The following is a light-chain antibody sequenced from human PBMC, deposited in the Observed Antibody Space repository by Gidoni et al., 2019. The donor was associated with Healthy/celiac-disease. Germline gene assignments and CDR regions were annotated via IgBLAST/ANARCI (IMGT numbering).Light chain of an antibody. V-gene: IGKV4-1*01. CDR1: QSVLYSSNNKTY. CDR2: WAS. Sequence: DIVMTQSPDSLAVSLGERATINCKSSQSVLYSSNNKTYLAWYQQKPGQPPKLLIYWASTRESGVTDRFSGSGSGTDFTLTISSLQAEDVAVYYCQQYYSTPPYTFXXXTKLEIK. CDR3: QQYYSTPPYT. J-gene: IGKJ2*01.